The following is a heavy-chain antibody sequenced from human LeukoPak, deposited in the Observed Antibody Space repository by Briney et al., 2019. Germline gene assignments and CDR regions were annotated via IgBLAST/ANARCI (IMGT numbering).Heavy chain of an antibody. J-gene: IGHJ4*02. V-gene: IGHV4-59*08. CDR3: ARDKAAAGLRTFNY. D-gene: IGHD6-13*01. Sequence: SETLSLTCTVSGGYISTYYWTWIRQPPGKGLEWFGNIYYTGSTNYHPSLKSRFTISVDTSKNQISLKLSSVTATDTAVYYCARDKAAAGLRTFNYWGQGILVTVSS. CDR1: GGYISTYY. CDR2: IYYTGST.